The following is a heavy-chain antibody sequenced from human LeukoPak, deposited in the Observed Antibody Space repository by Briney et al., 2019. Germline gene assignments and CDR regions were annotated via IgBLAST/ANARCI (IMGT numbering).Heavy chain of an antibody. CDR3: ARAHLSSSSTDYMEV. D-gene: IGHD6-6*01. CDR1: GFTFSSYE. Sequence: GGSLRLSCAASGFTFSSYEMNWVRQVPGKGLEGVALISYDGSNKHYADSVKGRFTISRDNSKNTLYLQMNSLRAEDTAVYYCARAHLSSSSTDYMEVWGKGTTVTVSS. CDR2: ISYDGSNK. J-gene: IGHJ6*03. V-gene: IGHV3-30*03.